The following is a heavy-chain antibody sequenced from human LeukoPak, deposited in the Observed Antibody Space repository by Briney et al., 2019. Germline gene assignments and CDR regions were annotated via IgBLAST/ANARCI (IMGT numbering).Heavy chain of an antibody. Sequence: PSETLSLTCTVSGDSVSSSSYYWGWIRQPPGKGMEWIGSISYSGTNYNNPSLKSRVSISIDTSKNQFSVKLTSVTAADTAMYYCASLGTLRSWGQGTLVTVSS. D-gene: IGHD7-27*01. CDR3: ASLGTLRS. CDR2: ISYSGTN. CDR1: GDSVSSSSYY. J-gene: IGHJ5*02. V-gene: IGHV4-39*01.